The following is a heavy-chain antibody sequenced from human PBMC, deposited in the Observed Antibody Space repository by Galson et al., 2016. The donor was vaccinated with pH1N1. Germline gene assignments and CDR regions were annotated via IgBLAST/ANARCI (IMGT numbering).Heavy chain of an antibody. CDR2: ISPIFGSI. D-gene: IGHD3-10*01. Sequence: SVKVSCKASGGTFSNSAISWVRQAPGQGLEWMGGISPIFGSINYAQRFQGRVTVSPDIFTKTAYMELSSLTYEDTAIYYCATAGPLVREILYYSYAMDVWGQGTTVTVSS. CDR1: GGTFSNSA. V-gene: IGHV1-69*06. CDR3: ATAGPLVREILYYSYAMDV. J-gene: IGHJ6*02.